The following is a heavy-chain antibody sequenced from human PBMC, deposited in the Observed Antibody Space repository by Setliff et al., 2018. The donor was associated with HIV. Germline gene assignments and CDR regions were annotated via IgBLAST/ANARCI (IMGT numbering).Heavy chain of an antibody. V-gene: IGHV4-59*01. J-gene: IGHJ3*02. CDR1: GGSINSYD. CDR2: IGYNGDT. D-gene: IGHD2-15*01. CDR3: ARWGASGGRPDWHAFDM. Sequence: KPSETLSLTCTVSGGSINSYDWNWIRQSPGKGLEWIGYIGYNGDTSYNPSLNSRVTLSVDRSKNQFSLKLSSVSAADTAVYFCARWGASGGRPDWHAFDMWGQGTMVTVSS.